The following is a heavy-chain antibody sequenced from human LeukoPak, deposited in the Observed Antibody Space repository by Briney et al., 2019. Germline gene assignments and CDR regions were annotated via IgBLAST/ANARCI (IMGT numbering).Heavy chain of an antibody. CDR3: AKSRIAVAGNSDY. V-gene: IGHV4-61*09. D-gene: IGHD6-19*01. CDR2: IYTSGST. Sequence: SETLSLTCTVSGGSISSGSYYWSWIRQPAGKGLEWIGHIYTSGSTNYNPSLKSRVTISVDASKNQFSLRLSSVTAADTAVYYCAKSRIAVAGNSDYWGQGTLVTVSS. J-gene: IGHJ4*02. CDR1: GGSISSGSYY.